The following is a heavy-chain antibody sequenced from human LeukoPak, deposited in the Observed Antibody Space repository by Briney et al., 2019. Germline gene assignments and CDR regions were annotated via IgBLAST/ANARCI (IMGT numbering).Heavy chain of an antibody. CDR1: GGSFSGYY. V-gene: IGHV4-34*01. D-gene: IGHD6-25*01. J-gene: IGHJ4*02. Sequence: SETLSLTCAVYGGSFSGYYWSWIRQPPGKGLEWIGEINHSGSTNYNPSLKSRVTISVDTSKNQFSLKLSSVTAADTAVYYCARFEAAAWYFDYWGQGTLVTASS. CDR3: ARFEAAAWYFDY. CDR2: INHSGST.